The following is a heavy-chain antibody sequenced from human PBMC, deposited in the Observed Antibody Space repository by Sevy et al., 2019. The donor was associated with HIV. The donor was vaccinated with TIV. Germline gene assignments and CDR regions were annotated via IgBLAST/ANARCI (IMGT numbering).Heavy chain of an antibody. V-gene: IGHV3-30-3*01. Sequence: GGSLRLSCAASEDSEFTFSKAWMTWVRQAPGKGPEWVAVISYDGSNKYYADSVKGRFTISRDNSKNTLYLQMNSLRAEDTAVYYCARGWSDFDYWGQGTLVTVSS. CDR2: ISYDGSNK. CDR3: ARGWSDFDY. D-gene: IGHD6-19*01. J-gene: IGHJ4*02. CDR1: EDSEFTFSKAW.